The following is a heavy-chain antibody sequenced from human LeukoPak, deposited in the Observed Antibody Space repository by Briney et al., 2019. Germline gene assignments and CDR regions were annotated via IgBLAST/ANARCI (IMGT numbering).Heavy chain of an antibody. CDR2: ISAYNGNT. D-gene: IGHD3-10*01. V-gene: IGHV1-18*01. Sequence: ASVKVSCKASGYTFTSYGISWVRQAPGQGLEWMGWISAYNGNTNYAQKFQGRVTITADESTSTAYMELSSLRSEDTAVYYCARGELYGSGSYYDFQSGRHFYYYYMDVWGKGTTVTISS. J-gene: IGHJ6*03. CDR1: GYTFTSYG. CDR3: ARGELYGSGSYYDFQSGRHFYYYYMDV.